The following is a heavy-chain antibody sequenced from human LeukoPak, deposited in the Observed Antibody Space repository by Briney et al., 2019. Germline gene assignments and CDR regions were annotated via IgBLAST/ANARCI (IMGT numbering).Heavy chain of an antibody. CDR2: IYSGGAT. CDR3: ARVPGYS. J-gene: IGHJ4*02. D-gene: IGHD6-13*01. Sequence: GGSLRLSCTASGFTFSNFWMGWVRQAPGKGLEWVSFIYSGGATYYADSVRGRFTISRDSSKNTLYLQMNSLRVEDTAVYYCARVPGYSWGQGTLVTVSS. CDR1: GFTFSNFW. V-gene: IGHV3-53*01.